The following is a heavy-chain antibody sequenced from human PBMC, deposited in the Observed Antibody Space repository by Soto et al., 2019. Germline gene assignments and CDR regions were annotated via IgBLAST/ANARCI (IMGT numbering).Heavy chain of an antibody. V-gene: IGHV3-23*01. CDR2: MSGAALNT. CDR3: AKDLWSGRGGGIDY. D-gene: IGHD3-3*01. CDR1: GFTFSSYA. J-gene: IGHJ4*02. Sequence: EVQLLDSGGGLVQPGGSLRLSCAASGFTFSSYAMHWVRQAPGKVLEWVSTMSGAALNTYYADSVKGRFTISRDSSKRTVYLQMNSLSAADTAVYYCAKDLWSGRGGGIDYWGQGTLVTVSS.